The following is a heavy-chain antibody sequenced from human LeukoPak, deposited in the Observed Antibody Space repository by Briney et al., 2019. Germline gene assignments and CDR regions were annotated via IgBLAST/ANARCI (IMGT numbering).Heavy chain of an antibody. CDR3: ASGLGYCSSTSCFNWFDP. CDR2: IDPSDSYT. J-gene: IGHJ5*02. Sequence: NHGESLKISCKGSGYRFTSYWISWVRQMPGKGLEWMGRIDPSDSYTNYSPSFQGHVTISADKSISTAYLQWSSLKASDTAMYDCASGLGYCSSTSCFNWFDPWGQGTLVTVSS. D-gene: IGHD2-2*01. CDR1: GYRFTSYW. V-gene: IGHV5-10-1*01.